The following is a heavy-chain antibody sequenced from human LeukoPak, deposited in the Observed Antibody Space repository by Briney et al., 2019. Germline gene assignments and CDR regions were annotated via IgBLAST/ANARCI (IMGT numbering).Heavy chain of an antibody. CDR3: AIHPGYYDSSGYYEVCDY. CDR1: GGTFSSYA. D-gene: IGHD3-22*01. J-gene: IGHJ4*02. CDR2: IIPILGIA. Sequence: GASVKVSCKASGGTFSSYAISWVRQAPGQGLEWMGRIIPILGIANYAQKFQGRVTITADKSTSTAYMELSSLRSEDTAVYYCAIHPGYYDSSGYYEVCDYWGQGALVTVSS. V-gene: IGHV1-69*04.